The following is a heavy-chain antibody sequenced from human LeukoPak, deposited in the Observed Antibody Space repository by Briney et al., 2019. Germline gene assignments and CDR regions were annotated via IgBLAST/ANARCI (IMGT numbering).Heavy chain of an antibody. Sequence: ASVKVSCKASGYSFTDHSMHWVRQAPGQGLEWMGWINPNSGGTNYAQKFQGRVTMTRDTSISTAYMELSRLRSDDTAVYYCAKGWFGELSPLYFDYWGQGTLVTVSS. D-gene: IGHD3-10*01. J-gene: IGHJ4*02. V-gene: IGHV1-2*02. CDR2: INPNSGGT. CDR3: AKGWFGELSPLYFDY. CDR1: GYSFTDHS.